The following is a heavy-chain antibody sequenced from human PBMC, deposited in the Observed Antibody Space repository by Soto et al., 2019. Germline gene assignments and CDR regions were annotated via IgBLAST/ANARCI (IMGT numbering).Heavy chain of an antibody. CDR3: ATNYYSNYALNF. CDR2: ISYDGSNK. J-gene: IGHJ4*02. CDR1: GFTFSSYG. D-gene: IGHD4-4*01. Sequence: GGSLRLSCAASGFTFSSYGMHWVRQAPGKGLEWVAVISYDGSNKYYADSVKGRFTISRDNSKNTLYLQMNSLRAEDTAVYYCATNYYSNYALNFWGQGTLVTVSS. V-gene: IGHV3-30*03.